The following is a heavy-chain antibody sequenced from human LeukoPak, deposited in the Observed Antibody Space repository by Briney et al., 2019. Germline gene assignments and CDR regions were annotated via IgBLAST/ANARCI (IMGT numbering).Heavy chain of an antibody. D-gene: IGHD5-12*01. CDR1: GGSISSSSYY. CDR2: IYYSGST. CDR3: ARQSGYYYSDFDY. Sequence: NLSLTCTVSGGSISSSSYYWGWIRQPPGKGLEWIGSIYYSGSTYYNPSLKSRVTISVDTSKNQFSLKLSSVTAADTAVYYCARQSGYYYSDFDYWGQGTLVTVSS. V-gene: IGHV4-39*01. J-gene: IGHJ4*02.